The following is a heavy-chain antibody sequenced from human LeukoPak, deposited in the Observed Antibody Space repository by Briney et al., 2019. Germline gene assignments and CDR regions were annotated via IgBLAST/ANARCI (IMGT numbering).Heavy chain of an antibody. Sequence: SETLSLTCTVSGGSISTYYWSWIRQPPGKGLEWIGYIFYTGSTNYNPSLKRRVTVSVHMSKNELSLNVRSVTPADADVYSCASARVPYAYYFDSWGQGALVTVSS. V-gene: IGHV4-59*01. D-gene: IGHD2-2*01. CDR1: GGSISTYY. CDR2: IFYTGST. CDR3: ASARVPYAYYFDS. J-gene: IGHJ4*02.